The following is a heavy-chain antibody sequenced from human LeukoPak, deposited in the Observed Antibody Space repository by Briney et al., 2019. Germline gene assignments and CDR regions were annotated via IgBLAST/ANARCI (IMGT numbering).Heavy chain of an antibody. CDR2: IRSKAYGGTT. CDR1: GFTFGDYA. V-gene: IGHV3-49*04. Sequence: GRFLRLSCTASGFTFGDYAMSWVRQAPGKGLEWVGFIRSKAYGGTTEYAASVKGRFTISRDDSKSIAYLQMNSLKTEDTAVYYCTSRAIVGATDFDYWGQGTLVTVSS. CDR3: TSRAIVGATDFDY. J-gene: IGHJ4*02. D-gene: IGHD1-26*01.